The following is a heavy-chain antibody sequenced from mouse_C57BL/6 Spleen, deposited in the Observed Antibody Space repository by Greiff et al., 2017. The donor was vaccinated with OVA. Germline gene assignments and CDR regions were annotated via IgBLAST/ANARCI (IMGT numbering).Heavy chain of an antibody. J-gene: IGHJ2*01. D-gene: IGHD1-1*01. CDR1: GYTFTSYW. Sequence: VQLQQPGAELVMPGASVKLSCKASGYTFTSYWMHWVKQRPGQGLEWIGEIDPSDSYTNYNQKFKGKSTLTVDKSSSTAYMQLSSLTSEDSAVYYCARLETTVVTNFDYWGQGTTLTVSS. V-gene: IGHV1-69*01. CDR3: ARLETTVVTNFDY. CDR2: IDPSDSYT.